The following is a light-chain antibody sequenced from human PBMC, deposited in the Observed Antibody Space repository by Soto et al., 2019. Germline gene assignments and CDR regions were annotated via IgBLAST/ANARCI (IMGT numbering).Light chain of an antibody. CDR1: TGAVTSGHY. J-gene: IGLJ2*01. Sequence: QAVVTQEPSLTVSPGGTVTLTCGSSTGAVTSGHYPYWFQQKPGQAPRTLIYDTNNKPSWTPARFSGSLLGGKAALTLSGAQTEEEAEYYCLLSYRGPWVFGGGTKLTVL. CDR3: LLSYRGPWV. V-gene: IGLV7-46*01. CDR2: DTN.